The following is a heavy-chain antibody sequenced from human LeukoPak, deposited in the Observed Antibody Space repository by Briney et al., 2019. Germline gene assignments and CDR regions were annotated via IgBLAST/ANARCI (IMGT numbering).Heavy chain of an antibody. Sequence: PGGSLGLSCAASGFTFSDHYMDWVRQAPGKGLEWVGRTRNKANSYTTEYAASVKGRFTISRDNAKNSLYLQMNSLRAEDTAVYYCARVDSSSWYEDYWGQGTLVTVSS. CDR1: GFTFSDHY. D-gene: IGHD6-13*01. CDR2: TRNKANSYTT. J-gene: IGHJ4*02. V-gene: IGHV3-72*01. CDR3: ARVDSSSWYEDY.